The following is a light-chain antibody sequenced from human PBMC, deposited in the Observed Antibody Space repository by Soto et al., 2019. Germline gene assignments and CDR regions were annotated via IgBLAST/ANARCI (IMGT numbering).Light chain of an antibody. V-gene: IGKV3-20*01. CDR3: QQYAGQPTT. Sequence: EILLTQSPCTLSLSPGDRATLSCRASQTVSNNYLAWCQQKPGQAPRVIIYGASRRATGIPERCSGGGSGTDFTLTISRLEPEDFEVYFCQQYAGQPTTFGQGTRLEIK. CDR2: GAS. CDR1: QTVSNNY. J-gene: IGKJ5*01.